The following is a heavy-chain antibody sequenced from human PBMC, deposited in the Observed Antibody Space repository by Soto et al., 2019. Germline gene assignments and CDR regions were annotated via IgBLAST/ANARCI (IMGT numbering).Heavy chain of an antibody. J-gene: IGHJ3*01. CDR1: GFSVNSNF. Sequence: VQLVESGGGLMQPGGSLRLSCAASGFSVNSNFMNWVRKAPGKGLEWVSFTPRTGARLYADSVKGRLIVSRDDANNAVYLLLNSLTVDDTAVYYCRAWLLAESFDVWGPGTVVTVSA. V-gene: IGHV3-53*01. CDR3: RAWLLAESFDV. CDR2: TPRTGAR. D-gene: IGHD2-21*02.